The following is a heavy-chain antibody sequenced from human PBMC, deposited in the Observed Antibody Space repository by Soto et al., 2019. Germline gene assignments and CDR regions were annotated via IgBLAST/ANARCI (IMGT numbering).Heavy chain of an antibody. D-gene: IGHD2-15*01. J-gene: IGHJ4*02. CDR1: GGSISSYY. CDR3: ARGEVDSSSRWPFDY. CDR2: IYYSGST. V-gene: IGHV4-59*08. Sequence: SETLSLTCTVSGGSISSYYWSWIRQPPGKGPEWIGYIYYSGSTNYNPSLRSRVTISVDTSKNQFSLKLSSVTAADTAVYYCARGEVDSSSRWPFDYWGQGTLVTVSS.